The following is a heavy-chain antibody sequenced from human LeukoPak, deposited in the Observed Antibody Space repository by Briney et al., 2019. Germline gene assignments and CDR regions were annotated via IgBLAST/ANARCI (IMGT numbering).Heavy chain of an antibody. D-gene: IGHD3-10*01. CDR1: GFTFSSSP. Sequence: PGGSLRLSCAASGFTFSSSPMSWVRQASGTGLGWVSSTSESGDYTYYADSVKGRFTISRDNSKNTLYLQMNSLRTEDTAVYFCAKDLRKSGNYGYFDLWGQGTLVTVSS. J-gene: IGHJ4*02. V-gene: IGHV3-23*01. CDR3: AKDLRKSGNYGYFDL. CDR2: TSESGDYT.